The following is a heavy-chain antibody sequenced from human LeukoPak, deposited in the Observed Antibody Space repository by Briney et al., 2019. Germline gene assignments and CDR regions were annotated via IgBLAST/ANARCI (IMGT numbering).Heavy chain of an antibody. V-gene: IGHV3-66*02. Sequence: GSLRLSCAASGFTVSTNYVSWVRQAPGKGLEWVSLIYSGGGTYYADSVKGRFTISRDNSKNTLYLQRNSLRAEDTAVYYCARGVTMVRGVTDYWGQGTLVTVSS. J-gene: IGHJ4*02. CDR3: ARGVTMVRGVTDY. CDR1: GFTVSTNY. CDR2: IYSGGGT. D-gene: IGHD3-10*01.